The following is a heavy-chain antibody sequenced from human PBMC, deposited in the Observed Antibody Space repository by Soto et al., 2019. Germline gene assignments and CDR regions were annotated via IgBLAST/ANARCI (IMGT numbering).Heavy chain of an antibody. V-gene: IGHV1-3*01. CDR2: INAGNGNT. D-gene: IGHD6-19*01. CDR3: ARDRPAEQWLVRYFYYYGMDV. Sequence: GASVKVSCKASGYTFTSYAMHWVRQAPGQRLEWMGWINAGNGNTKYSQKFQGRVTITRDTSASTAYMELSSLRSEDTAVYYCARDRPAEQWLVRYFYYYGMDVWGQGTTVTVSS. CDR1: GYTFTSYA. J-gene: IGHJ6*02.